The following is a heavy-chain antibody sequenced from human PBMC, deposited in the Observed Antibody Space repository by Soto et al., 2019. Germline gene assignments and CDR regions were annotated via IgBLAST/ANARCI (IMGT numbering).Heavy chain of an antibody. CDR2: IIPIFGTA. CDR3: ARAGFLDIVVVAARGDYYYYYGMDV. V-gene: IGHV1-69*06. J-gene: IGHJ6*02. D-gene: IGHD2-15*01. CDR1: GGTFSSYA. Sequence: SVKVSCKASGGTFSSYAISWVRQAPGQGLEWMGGIIPIFGTANYAQKFQGRVTITADKSTSTAYMELSSLRSEDTAVYHCARAGFLDIVVVAARGDYYYYYGMDVWGQGTTVTVSS.